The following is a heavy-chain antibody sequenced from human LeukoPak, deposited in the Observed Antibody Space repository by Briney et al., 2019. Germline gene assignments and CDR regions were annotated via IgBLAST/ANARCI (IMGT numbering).Heavy chain of an antibody. V-gene: IGHV4-59*02. CDR3: ASRKLGNDY. D-gene: IGHD7-27*01. CDR2: IYHTGST. J-gene: IGHJ4*02. CDR1: GGSVSDYY. Sequence: SETLSLTCTISGGSVSDYYWSWIRQSPGKGLEWIGYIYHTGSTSYSPSLKSRVTVSADTPQNQFSLKLSSVTAADTAVYYCASRKLGNDYWGQGTLVTVSS.